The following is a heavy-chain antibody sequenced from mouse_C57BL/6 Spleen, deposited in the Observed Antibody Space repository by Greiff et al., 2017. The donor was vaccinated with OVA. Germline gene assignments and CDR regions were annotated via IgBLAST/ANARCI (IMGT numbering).Heavy chain of an antibody. D-gene: IGHD3-2*02. CDR2: ISSGGDYI. J-gene: IGHJ2*01. CDR1: GFTFSSYA. CDR3: TRDRDSSGFLDY. V-gene: IGHV5-9-1*02. Sequence: EVQGVESGEGLVKPGGSLKLSCAASGFTFSSYAMSWVRQTPEKRLEWVAYISSGGDYIYYADTVKGRFTISRDNARNTLYLQMSSMKSEDTAMYYCTRDRDSSGFLDYWGQGTTLTVSS.